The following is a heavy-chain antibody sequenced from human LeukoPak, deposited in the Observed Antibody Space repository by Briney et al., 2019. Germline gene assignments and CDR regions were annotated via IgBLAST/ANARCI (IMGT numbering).Heavy chain of an antibody. V-gene: IGHV1-24*01. CDR2: FDPEDGET. Sequence: ASVTVSCKVSGYTLTELSMHWVRQAPGKGLEWRGGFDPEDGETIYAQKFQGRVTMTEDTSTDTAYMELSSLRSEDTAVYYCATQGYSYGQPIPDYWGQGTLVTVSS. D-gene: IGHD5-18*01. J-gene: IGHJ4*02. CDR3: ATQGYSYGQPIPDY. CDR1: GYTLTELS.